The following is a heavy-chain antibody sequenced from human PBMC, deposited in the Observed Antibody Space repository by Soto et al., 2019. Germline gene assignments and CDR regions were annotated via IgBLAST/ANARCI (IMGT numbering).Heavy chain of an antibody. CDR2: INPNSGGT. CDR1: GYTFTDYY. CDR3: ARDRESMVRGVIIVGAFDM. V-gene: IGHV1-2*02. J-gene: IGHJ3*02. Sequence: QVQLVQSGTEVKKPGASVKVSCKASGYTFTDYYLHWMRQAPGQGLEWMGWINPNSGGTNFAPKFQGRVTMTRDTSISTAYMDLSRLKSDDTAVYFCARDRESMVRGVIIVGAFDMWGQGTMVTVSS. D-gene: IGHD3-10*01.